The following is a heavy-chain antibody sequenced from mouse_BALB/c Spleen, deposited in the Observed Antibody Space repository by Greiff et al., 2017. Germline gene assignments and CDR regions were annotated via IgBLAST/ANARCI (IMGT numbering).Heavy chain of an antibody. CDR2: IDPANGNT. Sequence: VHVKQSGAELVKPGASVKLSCTASGFNIKDTYMHWVKQRPEQGLEWIGRIDPANGNTKYDPKFQGKATITADTSSNTAYLQLSSLTSEDTAVYYCAREEFDYYGSSYAMDYWGQGTSVTVSS. CDR3: AREEFDYYGSSYAMDY. J-gene: IGHJ4*01. D-gene: IGHD1-1*01. V-gene: IGHV14-3*02. CDR1: GFNIKDTY.